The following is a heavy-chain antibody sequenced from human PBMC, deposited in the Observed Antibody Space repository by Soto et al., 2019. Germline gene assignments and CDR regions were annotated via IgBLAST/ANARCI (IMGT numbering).Heavy chain of an antibody. D-gene: IGHD5-18*01. CDR2: ISAYNGNT. Sequence: QVQLVQSGAEVKKPWASVKVSCEASGYTFTSYGINWVRQAPGQGLEWMGWISAYNGNTNYAQKLQGRVTMTTATSPSTAYIELRSLRSADAAVYYCARGVDTADYWGQGTMVTVSS. CDR3: ARGVDTADY. V-gene: IGHV1-18*01. J-gene: IGHJ4*02. CDR1: GYTFTSYG.